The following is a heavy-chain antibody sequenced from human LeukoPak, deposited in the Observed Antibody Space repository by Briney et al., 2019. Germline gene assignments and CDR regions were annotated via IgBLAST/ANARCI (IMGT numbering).Heavy chain of an antibody. CDR1: GFTPSNCA. CDR3: AKDGHYYDSSGYFDY. D-gene: IGHD3-22*01. V-gene: IGHV3-43*01. Sequence: GGSLRLSCAGSGFTPSNCAMSWVRQAPGKGLEWVSLISWDGGSTYYADSVKGRFTISRDNSKNSLYLQMNSLRTEDTALYYCAKDGHYYDSSGYFDYWGQGTLVTVSS. CDR2: ISWDGGST. J-gene: IGHJ4*02.